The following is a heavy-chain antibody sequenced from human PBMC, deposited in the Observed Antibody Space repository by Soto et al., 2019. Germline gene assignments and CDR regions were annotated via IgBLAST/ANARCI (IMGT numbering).Heavy chain of an antibody. V-gene: IGHV3-13*05. J-gene: IGHJ6*02. Sequence: LRLSCAASGFTFSSYDMHWVRQATGKGLEWVSAIGTAGDPYYPGSVKGRFTISRENAKNSLYLQMNSLRAGDTAVYYCARGDAAAGTFYYYYYGMDVWGQGTTVTVSS. CDR3: ARGDAAAGTFYYYYYGMDV. CDR2: IGTAGDP. D-gene: IGHD6-13*01. CDR1: GFTFSSYD.